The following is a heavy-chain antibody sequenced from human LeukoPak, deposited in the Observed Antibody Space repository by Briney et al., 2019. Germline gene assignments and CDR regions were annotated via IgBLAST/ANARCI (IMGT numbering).Heavy chain of an antibody. J-gene: IGHJ6*03. V-gene: IGHV4-39*01. D-gene: IGHD3-10*01. Sequence: PSETLSLTCTVSGGSISSTNYYWGRIRQPPGKGLEWIGSIYYSGSTYYNPSLKSRVTISVDTSKNQFSLKLSSVTAADTAVYYCARHPGDYCDYMDVWGKGTTVTVSS. CDR2: IYYSGST. CDR1: GGSISSTNYY. CDR3: ARHPGDYCDYMDV.